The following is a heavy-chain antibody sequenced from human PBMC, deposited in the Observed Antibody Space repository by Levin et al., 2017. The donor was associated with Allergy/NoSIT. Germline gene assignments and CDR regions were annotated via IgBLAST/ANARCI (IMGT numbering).Heavy chain of an antibody. Sequence: GESLKISCAVSGFSVSDYGFHWVRQARGKGLEWVGVLRYDEWNNNYADSVKGRFTFSRDKIKNTVNLQMDSLRVEDTAVYYCARGPSYFWGLDPWGQGTLVTVSS. CDR3: ARGPSYFWGLDP. V-gene: IGHV3-33*01. CDR1: GFSVSDYG. CDR2: LRYDEWNN. J-gene: IGHJ5*02. D-gene: IGHD3-16*01.